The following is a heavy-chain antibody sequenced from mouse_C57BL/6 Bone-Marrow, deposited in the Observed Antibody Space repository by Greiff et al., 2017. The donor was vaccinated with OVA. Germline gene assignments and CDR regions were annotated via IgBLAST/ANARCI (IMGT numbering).Heavy chain of an antibody. Sequence: QVQLKESGPELVKPGASVKISCKASGYTFTDYYINWVKQRPGQGLEWIGWIFPGSGSTYYNEKFKGKATLTVDKSSSTAYMLLSSLTSEDSAVYFCARSIYYDYPHYYAMDYWGQGTSVTVSS. CDR2: IFPGSGST. V-gene: IGHV1-75*01. J-gene: IGHJ4*01. CDR3: ARSIYYDYPHYYAMDY. CDR1: GYTFTDYY. D-gene: IGHD2-4*01.